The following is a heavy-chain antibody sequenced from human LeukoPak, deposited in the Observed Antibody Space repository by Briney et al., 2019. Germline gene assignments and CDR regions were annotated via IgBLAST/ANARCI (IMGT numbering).Heavy chain of an antibody. CDR3: ARGVDVVVPAAINAFDI. CDR2: IRSKAYGGTT. J-gene: IGHJ3*02. D-gene: IGHD2-2*01. V-gene: IGHV3-49*04. CDR1: GFTFGDYA. Sequence: QPGRSLRLSCTASGFTFGDYAMSWVRQAPGKGLEWVGFIRSKAYGGTTEYAASVKGRFTISRDDSKSIAYLQMNSLKTEDTAVYYCARGVDVVVPAAINAFDIWGQGTMVTVSS.